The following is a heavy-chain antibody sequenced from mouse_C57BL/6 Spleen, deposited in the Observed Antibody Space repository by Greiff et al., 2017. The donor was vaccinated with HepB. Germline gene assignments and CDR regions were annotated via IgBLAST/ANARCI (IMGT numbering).Heavy chain of an antibody. Sequence: VQLQESGPGLVQPSQSLSITCTVSGFSLTSYGVHWVRQSPGKGLEWLGVIWSGGSTDYNAAFISRRSISKDNSKSQVFFKMNSLQADDTAIYYCARSKTGTGAMDDWGQGTSVTVSS. V-gene: IGHV2-2*01. CDR2: IWSGGST. CDR1: GFSLTSYG. CDR3: ARSKTGTGAMDD. D-gene: IGHD4-1*01. J-gene: IGHJ4*01.